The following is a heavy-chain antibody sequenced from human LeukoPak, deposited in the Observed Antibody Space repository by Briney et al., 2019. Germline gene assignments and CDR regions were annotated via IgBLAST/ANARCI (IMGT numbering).Heavy chain of an antibody. CDR3: ARQREMTTIFTALGY. CDR2: ISSSGRTI. D-gene: IGHD5-24*01. J-gene: IGHJ4*02. CDR1: GFTFRDYG. Sequence: GGSLRLSCAASGFTFRDYGMSWVRQAPGKGLEWVSYISSSGRTIYYADSVKGRFTISRDNTKNSVYLQMNSLRAEDTSVYYCARQREMTTIFTALGYWGQGTLVTVSS. V-gene: IGHV3-11*01.